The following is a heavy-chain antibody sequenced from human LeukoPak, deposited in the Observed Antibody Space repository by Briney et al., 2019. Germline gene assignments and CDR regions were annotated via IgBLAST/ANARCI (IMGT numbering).Heavy chain of an antibody. V-gene: IGHV3-30-3*01. J-gene: IGHJ5*02. CDR2: ISYDGSNK. Sequence: GRSLRLSCAASGFTFSSYAMHWVRQAPGKGLEWVAVISYDGSNKYYADSVKGRFTISRDNSKNTLYLQMNSLRAEDTAVYYCARGGVRYFDWEDGFDPWGQGTLVTVSS. D-gene: IGHD3-9*01. CDR1: GFTFSSYA. CDR3: ARGGVRYFDWEDGFDP.